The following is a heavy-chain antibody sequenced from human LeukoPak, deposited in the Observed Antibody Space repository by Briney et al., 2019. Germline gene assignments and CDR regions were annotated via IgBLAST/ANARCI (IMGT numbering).Heavy chain of an antibody. J-gene: IGHJ3*02. V-gene: IGHV3-21*04. Sequence: PGGSLRLSCAASGFTFNSYSMNWVRQAPGKGLEWVSSIESSSTYIYYADSVKGRFTISRDNPKNTLYLQMNSLRAEDTAVYYCAKVKSIFGVVIIRLGAFDIWGQGTMVTVSS. CDR3: AKVKSIFGVVIIRLGAFDI. CDR2: IESSSTYI. CDR1: GFTFNSYS. D-gene: IGHD3-3*01.